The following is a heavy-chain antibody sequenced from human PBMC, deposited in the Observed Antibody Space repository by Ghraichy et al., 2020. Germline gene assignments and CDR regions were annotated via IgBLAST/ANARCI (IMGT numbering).Heavy chain of an antibody. Sequence: SVKVSCKASGGTFSSYAISWVRQAPGQGLEWMGGIIPIFGTANYAQKFQGRVTITADKSTSTAYMELSSLRSEDTAVYYCARGLRVDYYDSSGYYSPWYFDLWGRGTLVTVSS. D-gene: IGHD3-22*01. V-gene: IGHV1-69*06. CDR1: GGTFSSYA. CDR3: ARGLRVDYYDSSGYYSPWYFDL. J-gene: IGHJ2*01. CDR2: IIPIFGTA.